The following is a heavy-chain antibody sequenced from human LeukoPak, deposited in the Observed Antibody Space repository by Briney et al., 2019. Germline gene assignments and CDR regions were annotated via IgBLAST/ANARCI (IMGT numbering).Heavy chain of an antibody. CDR3: AKSYSGSYRNWFDP. J-gene: IGHJ5*02. CDR1: GFTFSSYG. D-gene: IGHD1-26*01. V-gene: IGHV3-30*18. Sequence: PGGSLRLSCAASGFTFSSYGMHWVRQAPGKGLEWVAVISYDGSNKYYADSVKGRFTISRDNSKNTLYLQMNSLRAEDTAVYYCAKSYSGSYRNWFDPWGQGTLVTVSS. CDR2: ISYDGSNK.